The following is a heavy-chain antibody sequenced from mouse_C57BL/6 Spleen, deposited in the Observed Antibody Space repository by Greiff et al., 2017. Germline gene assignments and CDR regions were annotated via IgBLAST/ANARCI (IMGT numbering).Heavy chain of an antibody. J-gene: IGHJ4*01. D-gene: IGHD2-3*01. Sequence: EVKVVESGEGLVKPGGSLKLSCAASGFTFSSYAMSWVRQTPEKRLAWVAYISSGGDYIYYADTVKGRFTISRDNARNTLYLQMSSLKSEDTAMYYCTRGGYSYYYAMDYWGQGTSVTVSS. CDR2: ISSGGDYI. CDR3: TRGGYSYYYAMDY. CDR1: GFTFSSYA. V-gene: IGHV5-9-1*02.